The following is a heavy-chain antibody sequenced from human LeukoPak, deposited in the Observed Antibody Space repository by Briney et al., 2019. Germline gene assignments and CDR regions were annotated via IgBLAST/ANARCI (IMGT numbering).Heavy chain of an antibody. Sequence: SVKVSCKASGGTFSSYAISWVRQAPGQGLEWMGRIIPILGIANYAQKFQGRVTITADKSTSTAYMELSSLRSEDTAVYYCARGVQLERQLPYYGMDVWGQGTTVNVSS. CDR3: ARGVQLERQLPYYGMDV. CDR2: IIPILGIA. CDR1: GGTFSSYA. J-gene: IGHJ6*02. D-gene: IGHD1-1*01. V-gene: IGHV1-69*04.